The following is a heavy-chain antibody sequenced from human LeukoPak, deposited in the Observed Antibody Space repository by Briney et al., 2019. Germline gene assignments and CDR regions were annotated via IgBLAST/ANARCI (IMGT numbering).Heavy chain of an antibody. CDR1: GFTFSDYY. D-gene: IGHD1-7*01. J-gene: IGHJ3*02. CDR2: ISDSGNTM. CDR3: ARARDNWNYEAFDI. Sequence: PGGSLRLSRAASGFTFSDYYMSWIRQAPGKGLEWVSYISDSGNTMYSADSVKGRFTISRDNAKNSLYLQMNSLRAEDTAVYYCARARDNWNYEAFDIWGQGTMVTVSS. V-gene: IGHV3-11*01.